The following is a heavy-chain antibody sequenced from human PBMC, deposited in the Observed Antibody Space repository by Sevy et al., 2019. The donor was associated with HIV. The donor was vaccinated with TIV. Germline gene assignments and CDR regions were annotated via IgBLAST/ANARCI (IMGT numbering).Heavy chain of an antibody. V-gene: IGHV4-59*01. D-gene: IGHD3-10*01. Sequence: SETLSLTCTVSGDSISGYYWSWIRQPPGKGLEWIGYIYYSGNTNYKPSPKSRVTISVDTSKNQFSLKLSSVTAADTAIYYCARAYQYYYYGMDVWGQGTTVTVSS. J-gene: IGHJ6*02. CDR3: ARAYQYYYYGMDV. CDR1: GDSISGYY. CDR2: IYYSGNT.